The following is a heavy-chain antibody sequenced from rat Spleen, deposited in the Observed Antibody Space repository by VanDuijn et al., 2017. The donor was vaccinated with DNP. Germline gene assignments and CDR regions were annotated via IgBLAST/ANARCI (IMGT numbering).Heavy chain of an antibody. V-gene: IGHV5-25*01. CDR2: IGSDGYAP. Sequence: EVQLVESGGGLVQPGRSLKLSCAASGFTFSDYYMAWVRQAPTRGLEWVAYIGSDGYAPYYGVSVKGRFTISRDNAKRTLYLQMDSLRSEDTATYYCARPDYWGQGVMVTVSS. CDR1: GFTFSDYY. J-gene: IGHJ2*01. CDR3: ARPDY.